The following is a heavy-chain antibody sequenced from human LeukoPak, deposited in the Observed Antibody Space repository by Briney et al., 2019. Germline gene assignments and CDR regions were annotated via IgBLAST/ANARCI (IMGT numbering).Heavy chain of an antibody. V-gene: IGHV1-18*01. CDR3: ARGSTYYDFWSGYSTYYFDY. CDR1: GYTSTSYG. J-gene: IGHJ4*02. D-gene: IGHD3-3*01. CDR2: ISAYNGNT. Sequence: GASVKVSCKASGYTSTSYGISWVRQAPGQGLEWMGWISAYNGNTNYAQKLQGRVTMTTDTSTSTAYMELRSLRSDDTAVYYCARGSTYYDFWSGYSTYYFDYWGQGTLVTVSS.